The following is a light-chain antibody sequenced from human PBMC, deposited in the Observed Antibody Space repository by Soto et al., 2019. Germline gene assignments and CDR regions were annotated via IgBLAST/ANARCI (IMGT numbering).Light chain of an antibody. CDR3: KQADSFPFT. V-gene: IGKV1-12*01. CDR2: TAS. CDR1: QGISSW. J-gene: IGKJ3*01. Sequence: DIQMTQSPSSVSASVGDRVTITCRASQGISSWLGWYQQKPGKAPKLLIYTASTLLSGVPSRFSGSGSGTDFTLTISRLQPEDFATYYCKQADSFPFTFGPGNKVDIK.